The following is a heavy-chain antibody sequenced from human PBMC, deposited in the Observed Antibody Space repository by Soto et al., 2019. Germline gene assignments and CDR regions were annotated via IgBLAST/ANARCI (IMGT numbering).Heavy chain of an antibody. Sequence: ASVKVSCKASGYTFTSYGISWVRQAPGQRLEWMGWINGGNGNTKYSQRFQGRVTITRDTSASTAYMELSSQRSEDTAVYYCMSGPFDYWGQGTLDTVSS. CDR3: MSGPFDY. CDR2: INGGNGNT. CDR1: GYTFTSYG. V-gene: IGHV1-3*01. J-gene: IGHJ4*02.